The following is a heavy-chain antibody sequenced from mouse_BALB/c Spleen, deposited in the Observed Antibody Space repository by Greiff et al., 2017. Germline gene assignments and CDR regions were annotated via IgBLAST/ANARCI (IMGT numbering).Heavy chain of an antibody. V-gene: IGHV1-7*01. CDR1: GYTFTSYW. D-gene: IGHD3-3*01. CDR3: ARGTDYFDY. Sequence: QVQLKESGAELAKPGASVKMSCKASGYTFTSYWMHWVKQRPGQGLEWIGYINPSTGYTEYNQKFKDKATLTADKSSSTAYMQLSSLTSEDSAVYYCARGTDYFDYWGQGTTLTVSS. CDR2: INPSTGYT. J-gene: IGHJ2*01.